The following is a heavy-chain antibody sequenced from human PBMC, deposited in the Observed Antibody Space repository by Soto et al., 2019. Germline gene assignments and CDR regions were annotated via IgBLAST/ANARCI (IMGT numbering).Heavy chain of an antibody. V-gene: IGHV3-11*01. CDR1: GFTFSDYY. D-gene: IGHD3-22*01. J-gene: IGHJ4*02. Sequence: GSLRLSCAASGFTFSDYYMSWIRQAPGKGLEWVSYISSSGDIMYYADSVKGRFTISRDNAKNSLYLQMNSLRAEDTAVYYCARDLGYYGSDGYFDYWGQGTLVTVSS. CDR3: ARDLGYYGSDGYFDY. CDR2: ISSSGDIM.